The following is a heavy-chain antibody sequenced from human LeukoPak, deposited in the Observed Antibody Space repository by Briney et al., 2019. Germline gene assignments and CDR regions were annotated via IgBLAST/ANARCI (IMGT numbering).Heavy chain of an antibody. V-gene: IGHV3-30*03. D-gene: IGHD6-13*01. CDR1: GFTFSSYG. Sequence: GGSLRLSCAASGFTFSSYGMHWVRQAPGKGLEWVAVISYDGSNKYYADSVKGRFTISRDNSKNTLYLQMNSLRTEGTAVYYCARGSRSSWSPLDYWGQGTLVTVSS. J-gene: IGHJ4*02. CDR3: ARGSRSSWSPLDY. CDR2: ISYDGSNK.